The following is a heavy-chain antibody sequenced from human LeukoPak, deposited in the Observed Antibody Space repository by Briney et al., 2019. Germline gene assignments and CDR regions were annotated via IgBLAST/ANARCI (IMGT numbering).Heavy chain of an antibody. Sequence: GASVKVSCKPSGYTFTDYYIHWVRQAPGQGLEWMGWISPNSGGADYAQKFQGRVTMTRDTSISTAYMELSRLRSDDTAVYYCARVVNWGDWFDPWGQGTLVTVSS. CDR3: ARVVNWGDWFDP. CDR1: GYTFTDYY. J-gene: IGHJ5*02. V-gene: IGHV1-2*02. D-gene: IGHD7-27*01. CDR2: ISPNSGGA.